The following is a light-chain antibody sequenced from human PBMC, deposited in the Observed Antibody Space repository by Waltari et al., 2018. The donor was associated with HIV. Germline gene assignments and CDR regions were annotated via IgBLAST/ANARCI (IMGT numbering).Light chain of an antibody. J-gene: IGLJ2*01. V-gene: IGLV7-46*01. CDR3: LRSFDGDLL. CDR1: AGVVTRGHC. CDR2: DST. Sequence: QPVVTLEPSLTVSSGGTVTLACASSAGVVTRGHCPHWFQQRPGQAPTTLMCDSTNRYSWTPGRLSGSCLEDKAALTLPGAQIEDEADYYCLRSFDGDLLFGGGTKLTVL.